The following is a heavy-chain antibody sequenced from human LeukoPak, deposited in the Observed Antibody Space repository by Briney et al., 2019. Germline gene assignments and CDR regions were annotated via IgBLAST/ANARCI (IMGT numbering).Heavy chain of an antibody. CDR2: ISTNGDST. CDR1: GFTFSTYA. J-gene: IGHJ4*02. V-gene: IGHV3-64*02. Sequence: GGSLSLSCAASGFTFSTYAMHWVRQAPGKGLEYVSAISTNGDSTYYADSVKGRFTISRDNSKNTLLLQMGSLRADDMAVYYCARWGSTSCYDYWGQGTLVTVSS. D-gene: IGHD2-2*01. CDR3: ARWGSTSCYDY.